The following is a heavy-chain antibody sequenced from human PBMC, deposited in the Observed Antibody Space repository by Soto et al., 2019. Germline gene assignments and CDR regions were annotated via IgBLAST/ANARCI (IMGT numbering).Heavy chain of an antibody. CDR2: IYYSGST. J-gene: IGHJ3*02. D-gene: IGHD2-21*02. V-gene: IGHV4-59*08. CDR3: ARLRKGDDAFDI. Sequence: SSETLSLTCTVSGGSISSYYWSWIRQPPGKGLEWIGYIYYSGSTNYNPSLKSRVTISVDTSKNQFSLKLSSVTAADTAVYYCARLRKGDDAFDIWGQGTMVTVSS. CDR1: GGSISSYY.